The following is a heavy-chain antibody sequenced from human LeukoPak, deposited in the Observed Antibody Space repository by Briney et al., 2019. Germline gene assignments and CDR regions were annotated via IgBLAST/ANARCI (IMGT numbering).Heavy chain of an antibody. J-gene: IGHJ3*02. CDR3: ARYSSSWTDAFDI. D-gene: IGHD6-13*01. V-gene: IGHV4-4*07. CDR2: IYSSGST. CDR1: GGSISSYY. Sequence: SETLSLTCTVSGGSISSYYWIWIRQPAGKGLEWIGRIYSSGSTNYNPSLKSRVTMSVDTSKNQFSLKLSSVTAADTAVYYCARYSSSWTDAFDIWGQGTMVTVSS.